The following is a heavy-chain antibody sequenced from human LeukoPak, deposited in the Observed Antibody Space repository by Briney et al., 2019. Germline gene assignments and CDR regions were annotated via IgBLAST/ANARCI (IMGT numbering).Heavy chain of an antibody. D-gene: IGHD2-2*01. J-gene: IGHJ4*02. CDR1: GFTFSRYA. CDR3: ARDTFQPGLIDS. Sequence: GGSLRLSCAASGFTFSRYAMNWVRQAPGKDLEWVSYINTDSSDIHYADSVKGRFTISRDNARNTLYLQLSSLRAEDSGVYYCARDTFQPGLIDSWGQGTLVTVSS. V-gene: IGHV3-21*05. CDR2: INTDSSDI.